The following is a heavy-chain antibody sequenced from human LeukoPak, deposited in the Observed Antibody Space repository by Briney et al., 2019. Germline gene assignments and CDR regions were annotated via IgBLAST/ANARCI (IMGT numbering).Heavy chain of an antibody. V-gene: IGHV3-30*01. CDR3: ARDWSRVTAISPWGATTEYFQH. J-gene: IGHJ1*01. D-gene: IGHD2-21*02. Sequence: QPGGSLRLSCAASGFTFSSYAMHWVRQAPGKGLEWVAVISYDGSNKYYADSVKGRFTISRDNSKNTLYLQMNSLRAEDTAVYYCARDWSRVTAISPWGATTEYFQHWGQGTLVTVSS. CDR1: GFTFSSYA. CDR2: ISYDGSNK.